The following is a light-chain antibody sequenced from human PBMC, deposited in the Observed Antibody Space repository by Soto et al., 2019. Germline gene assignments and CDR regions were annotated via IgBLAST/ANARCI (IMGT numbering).Light chain of an antibody. CDR1: QSISNY. J-gene: IGKJ5*01. V-gene: IGKV1-39*01. CDR2: AAS. CDR3: QQIYGTPII. Sequence: DIQMTQSPFSLSAPVGDRVTITCRASQSISNYLNWYQQKQGKAPKLLIYAASTLQSGVPSRFSGSGSGTDFTLTISSLQPEDSATYYCQQIYGTPIIFGQGTRLDIK.